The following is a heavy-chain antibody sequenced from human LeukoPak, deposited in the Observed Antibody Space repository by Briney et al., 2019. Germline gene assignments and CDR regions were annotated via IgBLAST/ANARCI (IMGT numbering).Heavy chain of an antibody. D-gene: IGHD5-18*01. J-gene: IGHJ4*02. CDR2: IYYSGST. Sequence: SETLSLTCAVSGGSISSGGYSWSWIRQPPGKGLEWIGYIYYSGSTNYNPSLKSRVTISVDTSKNQFSLKLSSVTAADTAVYYCARSAYSYGVVYYFDYWGQGTLVTVSS. CDR1: GGSISSGGYS. V-gene: IGHV4-61*08. CDR3: ARSAYSYGVVYYFDY.